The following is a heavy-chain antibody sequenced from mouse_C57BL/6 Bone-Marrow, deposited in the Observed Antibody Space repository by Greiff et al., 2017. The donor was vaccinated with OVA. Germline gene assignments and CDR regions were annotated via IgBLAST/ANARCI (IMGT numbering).Heavy chain of an antibody. V-gene: IGHV1-7*01. CDR3: GGRWYFDV. J-gene: IGHJ1*03. CDR1: GYTFTSYC. Sequence: VKLQESGAELAKPGASVKLSCKASGYTFTSYCMHWVKQRPGQGLEWIGYINPSSGYTKYNEKFKDKANLTADKSSSTAYMQLSSLTYEDSAVYYCGGRWYFDVWGTGTTVTVSS. CDR2: INPSSGYT.